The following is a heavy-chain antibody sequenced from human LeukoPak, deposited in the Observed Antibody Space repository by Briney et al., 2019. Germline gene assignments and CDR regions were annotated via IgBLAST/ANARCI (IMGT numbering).Heavy chain of an antibody. J-gene: IGHJ4*02. CDR3: ARVVWFGELAYYFDY. V-gene: IGHV4-30-4*01. Sequence: SQTLSLTCTVSGGSISSGDYYWSWIRQPPRXXXXXXXYIYYSGSTYYNPSLKSRVTISVDTSKNQFSLKLSSVTAADTAVYYCARVVWFGELAYYFDYWGQGTLVTVSS. CDR1: GGSISSGDYY. D-gene: IGHD3-10*01. CDR2: IYYSGST.